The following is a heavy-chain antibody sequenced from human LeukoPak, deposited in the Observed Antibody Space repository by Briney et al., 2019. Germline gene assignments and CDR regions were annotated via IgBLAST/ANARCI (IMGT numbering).Heavy chain of an antibody. D-gene: IGHD5-12*01. CDR1: GGSISSYY. V-gene: IGHV4-59*01. CDR3: ARESGYDYLFDY. J-gene: IGHJ4*02. CDR2: IYYSGST. Sequence: SKTLSLTCTVSGGSISSYYWSWIRQPPGKGLEWIGYIYYSGSTNYNPSLKSRVTISVDTSMNQFSLKLSSVTAADTAVYYCARESGYDYLFDYWGQGTLVTVSS.